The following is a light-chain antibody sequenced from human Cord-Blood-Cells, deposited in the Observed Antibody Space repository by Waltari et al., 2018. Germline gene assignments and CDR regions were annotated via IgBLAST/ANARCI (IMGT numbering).Light chain of an antibody. V-gene: IGKV4-1*01. Sequence: DIVMTQSPDSLAVSLGERATINCKSSPGVLYSSNNKNYLAWYQQKPGQPPKLLIYWASTRESGVPDRFGGSGSGTDFTLTISSLQAEDVAVYYCQQYYSTPPITFGQGTRLEIK. J-gene: IGKJ5*01. CDR2: WAS. CDR3: QQYYSTPPIT. CDR1: PGVLYSSNNKNY.